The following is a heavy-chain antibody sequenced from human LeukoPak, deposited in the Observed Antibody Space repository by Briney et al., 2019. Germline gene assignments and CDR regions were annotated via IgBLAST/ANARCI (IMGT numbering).Heavy chain of an antibody. CDR2: INHSVST. Sequence: PAETLSLTCAVYGGSFSGYYWSWIRQPPGKGLEWIGEINHSVSTNYNPSRKSRVTISVDTSKNQFALKLRSVTAADPAVYYCARARRPTYGGNRYNWFERWGQGTLVTVSS. CDR3: ARARRPTYGGNRYNWFER. V-gene: IGHV4-34*01. J-gene: IGHJ5*02. D-gene: IGHD4-23*01. CDR1: GGSFSGYY.